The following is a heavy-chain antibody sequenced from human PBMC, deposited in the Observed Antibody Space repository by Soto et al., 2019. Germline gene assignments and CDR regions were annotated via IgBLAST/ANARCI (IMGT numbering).Heavy chain of an antibody. CDR1: GDSVSSNSAG. CDR2: TYYRSKWYF. D-gene: IGHD3-16*01. CDR3: ARGEGDYVSGHYYLDV. V-gene: IGHV6-1*01. Sequence: QVQLQLSGPGLVTPSQTLSLTCAISGDSVSSNSAGLNWIRQTPSRGLEWLGRTYYRSKWYFNYAVSVESRITINPDTSKNQFSLQLSAVTPDDTAVYYCARGEGDYVSGHYYLDVWGKGNTVTVSS. J-gene: IGHJ6*03.